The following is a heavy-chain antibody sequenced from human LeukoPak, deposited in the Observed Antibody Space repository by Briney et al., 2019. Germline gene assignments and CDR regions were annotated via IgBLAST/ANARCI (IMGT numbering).Heavy chain of an antibody. CDR1: GGSFSGYY. Sequence: SETLSLTCAVYGGSFSGYYWSWIRQPPGKGLEWIGEINHSGSTNYNPSLKSRVTISVDTSKNQFSLKLSSVTAADTAVYYCARVPRIYSNYPRYYYYYYMDVWGKGTTVTVSS. CDR3: ARVPRIYSNYPRYYYYYYMDV. D-gene: IGHD4-11*01. CDR2: INHSGST. V-gene: IGHV4-34*01. J-gene: IGHJ6*03.